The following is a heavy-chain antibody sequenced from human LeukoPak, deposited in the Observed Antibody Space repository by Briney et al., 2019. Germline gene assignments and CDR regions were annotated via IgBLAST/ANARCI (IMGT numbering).Heavy chain of an antibody. CDR3: AKDWGYKYASGSYCDY. CDR2: ISFDGKNK. J-gene: IGHJ4*01. Sequence: RSLRLSCAASGFTFSNYGVHWVRQAPGKGLEWVAVISFDGKNKYYANSVKGRFTISRDNSRNTLYLQINSLRPEDTAMYYCAKDWGYKYASGSYCDYWGHGTLVTVSS. V-gene: IGHV3-30*18. CDR1: GFTFSNYG. D-gene: IGHD3-10*01.